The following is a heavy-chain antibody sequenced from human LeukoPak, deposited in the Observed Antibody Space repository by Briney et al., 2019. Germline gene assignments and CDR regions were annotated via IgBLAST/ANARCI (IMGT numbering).Heavy chain of an antibody. CDR2: IYSDGST. V-gene: IGHV3-53*01. CDR3: AKGNSGVYWYDP. J-gene: IGHJ5*02. D-gene: IGHD2-15*01. CDR1: AFTVSSNC. Sequence: PGGSLRLSCAASAFTVSSNCMSWVRQAPGKGLEWVSVIYSDGSTYYADSVKGRFTISRDNSKNTLYLQMNSLRVEDTAVCYCAKGNSGVYWYDPWGQGTLVTVSS.